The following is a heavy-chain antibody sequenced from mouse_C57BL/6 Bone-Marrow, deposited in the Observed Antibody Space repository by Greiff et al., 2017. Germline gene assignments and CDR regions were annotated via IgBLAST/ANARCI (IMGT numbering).Heavy chain of an antibody. CDR3: VRHRWKYAMDY. V-gene: IGHV10-1*01. CDR2: IRSKSNNYAT. CDR1: GFSFNTYA. Sequence: EVQRAESGGGLVQPKGSLKFSCAASGFSFNTYAMNWVRQAPGKGLEWVARIRSKSNNYATSYAHSVKDRFTISRDNSESMLYLQMNSLKTEDTSMYYCVRHRWKYAMDYWGQGTSVTVSS. D-gene: IGHD1-1*02. J-gene: IGHJ4*01.